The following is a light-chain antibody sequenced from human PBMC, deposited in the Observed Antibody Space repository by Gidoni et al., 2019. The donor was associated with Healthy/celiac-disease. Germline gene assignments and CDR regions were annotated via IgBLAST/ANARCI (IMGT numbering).Light chain of an antibody. CDR2: KAS. V-gene: IGKV1-5*03. CDR1: QSISSW. J-gene: IGKJ4*01. Sequence: DIKMTQSPSTLSASVGDRVTITCRASQSISSWLAWYQQKPGKAPKLQIYKASSLESGVPSRFSGSGSGTEFTLTISSLQPDDFATYYCQQYNSYPLTFGGGTKVEIK. CDR3: QQYNSYPLT.